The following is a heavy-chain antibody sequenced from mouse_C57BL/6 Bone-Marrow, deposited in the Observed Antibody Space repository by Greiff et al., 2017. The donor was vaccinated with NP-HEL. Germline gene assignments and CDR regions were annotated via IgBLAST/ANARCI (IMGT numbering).Heavy chain of an antibody. CDR1: GYTFTSYW. CDR2: IYPSDSET. D-gene: IGHD4-1*01. CDR3: ARRGTGTGGWYFDV. V-gene: IGHV1-61*01. Sequence: VQLQQPGAELVRPGSSVKLSCKASGYTFTSYWMDWVKQRPGQGLEWIGNIYPSDSETHYNQKFKDKATLTVDKSSSTAYMQLSSLTSEDSAVYYCARRGTGTGGWYFDVWGTGTTVTVAS. J-gene: IGHJ1*03.